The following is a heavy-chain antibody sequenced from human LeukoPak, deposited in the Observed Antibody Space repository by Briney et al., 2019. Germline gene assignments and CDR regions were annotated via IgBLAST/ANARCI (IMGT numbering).Heavy chain of an antibody. D-gene: IGHD5-18*01. CDR1: GDSISSYY. V-gene: IGHV4-59*01. CDR2: IYFSGST. CDR3: AGDTYGTDY. Sequence: PETLSLTCTVSGDSISSYYWNWIRQPPGKGLQWIGYIYFSGSTNYNPSLKSRVTISVDTSKNQFSLKLTSVTAADTALYYCAGDTYGTDYWGQGTLVTVSS. J-gene: IGHJ4*02.